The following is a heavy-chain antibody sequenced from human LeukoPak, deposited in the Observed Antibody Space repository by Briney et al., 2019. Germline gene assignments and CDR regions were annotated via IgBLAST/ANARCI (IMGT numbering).Heavy chain of an antibody. D-gene: IGHD2-15*01. J-gene: IGHJ1*01. CDR3: ARVPPGTPRYCSGGSCYSPGYFQH. Sequence: ASVKVSCKASGYTFTSYDINWVRQATGQGLEWMGWMNPNSGNTGYAQKFQGRVTMTRNTSISTAYMELSSLRSEDTAVYYCARVPPGTPRYCSGGSCYSPGYFQHWGQGTLVTVSS. CDR1: GYTFTSYD. CDR2: MNPNSGNT. V-gene: IGHV1-8*01.